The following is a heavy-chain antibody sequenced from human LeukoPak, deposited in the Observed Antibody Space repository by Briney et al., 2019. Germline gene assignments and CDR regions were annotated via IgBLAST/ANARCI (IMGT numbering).Heavy chain of an antibody. D-gene: IGHD3-10*01. Sequence: GSSVKVSCKASGGTFSSYDINWVRQATGQGLEWMGWMNPNSGNTGYAQKFQGRVTMTRNTSISTAYMELSSLRSEDTAVYYCARSYSMVRGTRVGYWGQGTLVTVSS. CDR2: MNPNSGNT. CDR1: GGTFSSYD. CDR3: ARSYSMVRGTRVGY. J-gene: IGHJ4*02. V-gene: IGHV1-8*02.